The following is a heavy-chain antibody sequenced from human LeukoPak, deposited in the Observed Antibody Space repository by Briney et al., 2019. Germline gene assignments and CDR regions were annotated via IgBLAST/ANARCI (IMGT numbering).Heavy chain of an antibody. J-gene: IGHJ4*02. Sequence: WVTVSLTCTVSGGSISRSSSYWGWFRQSPGTGLEWIGSIYYSESTYYNPALKSRVTISIDTSKDQFSLKLSSVTAADTAVYYCARHAHGYYYFDYWGQGTLVTVSS. V-gene: IGHV4-39*01. CDR3: ARHAHGYYYFDY. D-gene: IGHD4-17*01. CDR1: GGSISRSSSY. CDR2: IYYSEST.